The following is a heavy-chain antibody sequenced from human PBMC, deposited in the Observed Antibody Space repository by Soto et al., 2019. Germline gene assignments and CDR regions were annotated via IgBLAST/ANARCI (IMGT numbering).Heavy chain of an antibody. CDR2: ISHDGSNK. CDR1: GFTFSSNA. CDR3: ARDEGSGRPLDY. Sequence: QVQLVESGGGVVQPGRSLRLSCAASGFTFSSNAMHWVRQAPGKGLEWVAVISHDGSNKYNADSVKGRFTISRDNSENTLYLQMNSPRDEDTAVYYCARDEGSGRPLDYWGQGTLVTVSS. V-gene: IGHV3-30-3*01. D-gene: IGHD6-19*01. J-gene: IGHJ4*02.